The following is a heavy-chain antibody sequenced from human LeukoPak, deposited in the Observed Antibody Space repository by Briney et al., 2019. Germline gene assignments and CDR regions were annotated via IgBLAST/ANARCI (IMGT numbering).Heavy chain of an antibody. CDR3: ARPAGGSSSWYLGAFDI. CDR2: ISYDGSNK. J-gene: IGHJ3*02. V-gene: IGHV3-30*01. Sequence: GGSLRLSCVASGYTFSGYAVRGVRHTPGEGRECGSVISYDGSNKYYDDSVKGRFTISRDNSKTTLYLQMNRLSAEDTAVSYCARPAGGSSSWYLGAFDIWGKGTMVTVSS. CDR1: GYTFSGYA. D-gene: IGHD6-13*01.